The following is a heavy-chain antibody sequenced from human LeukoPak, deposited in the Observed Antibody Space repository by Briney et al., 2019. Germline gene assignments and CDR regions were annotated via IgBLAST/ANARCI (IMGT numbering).Heavy chain of an antibody. J-gene: IGHJ4*02. Sequence: QPGGSLRLSCAASGFTLSSYWMSWVRQAPGKGLEWVAFIRYDGSNKYYADSVKGRFTISRDNSKNTLYLQMNSLRAEDTAVYYCAKDPSTSTGQQTKGVRPLYFDYWGQGTLVTVSS. D-gene: IGHD1-1*01. CDR1: GFTLSSYW. CDR2: IRYDGSNK. V-gene: IGHV3-30*02. CDR3: AKDPSTSTGQQTKGVRPLYFDY.